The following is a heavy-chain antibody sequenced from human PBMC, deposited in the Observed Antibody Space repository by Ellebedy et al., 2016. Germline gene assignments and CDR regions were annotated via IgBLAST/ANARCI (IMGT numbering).Heavy chain of an antibody. V-gene: IGHV3-30*18. CDR1: GFTFSSYA. D-gene: IGHD3-10*01. Sequence: GESLKISXAASGFTFSSYALHWVRQAPGKGLEWVAIISSDGGNQYYADSVKGRFTISRDNSKNTLYLQMNSLRAEDTAVYYCAKARYYYGSGSYLCLDYWGQGTLVTVSS. J-gene: IGHJ4*02. CDR2: ISSDGGNQ. CDR3: AKARYYYGSGSYLCLDY.